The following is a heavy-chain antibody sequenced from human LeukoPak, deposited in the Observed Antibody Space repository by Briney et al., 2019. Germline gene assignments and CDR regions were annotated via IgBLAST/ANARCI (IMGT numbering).Heavy chain of an antibody. D-gene: IGHD2-2*01. CDR3: ARGKVVVSRSNSVFNY. J-gene: IGHJ4*02. V-gene: IGHV4-34*01. CDR2: INHSGST. CDR1: GGSFSGYY. Sequence: PSETLSLTCAVYGGSFSGYYWSWIRQPPGKGLEWIGEINHSGSTNYNPSLKSRVTISVDTSKNQFSLKLSSVTAADRAVYYCARGKVVVSRSNSVFNYWGQGTLVTVSS.